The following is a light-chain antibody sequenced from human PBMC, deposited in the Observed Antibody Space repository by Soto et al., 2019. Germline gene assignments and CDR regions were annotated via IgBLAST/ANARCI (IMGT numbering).Light chain of an antibody. CDR1: QSINSW. V-gene: IGKV1-5*03. CDR2: KAS. J-gene: IGKJ1*01. Sequence: DIPMTQSPSTLSASVGDRVTITCRASQSINSWLAWFQQKPGKAPKLLIYKASSLESGVPSRFSGSGSETEFTLTISSLQPDDFATYFCQQYNICSWTFGQGTKVEI. CDR3: QQYNICSWT.